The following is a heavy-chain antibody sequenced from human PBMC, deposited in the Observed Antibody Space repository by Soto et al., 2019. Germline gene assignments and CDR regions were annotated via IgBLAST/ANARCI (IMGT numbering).Heavy chain of an antibody. CDR1: GGSISSGDYD. CDR2: IYYSGST. Sequence: QVQLQESGPGLVTPSQTLSLTCTVSGGSISSGDYDWSWIRQPQGKGLEWIGYIYYSGSTYYNPSLKSRVTIAVYTSKNRFSLKLSAVTAADTAVYYCASRVVPAAMPSNYYYYNGMDVWGQGTTVTVSS. D-gene: IGHD2-2*01. CDR3: ASRVVPAAMPSNYYYYNGMDV. V-gene: IGHV4-30-4*01. J-gene: IGHJ6*02.